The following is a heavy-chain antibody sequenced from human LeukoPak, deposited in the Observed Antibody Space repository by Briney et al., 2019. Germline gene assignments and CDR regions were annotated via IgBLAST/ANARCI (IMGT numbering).Heavy chain of an antibody. Sequence: SVKISCKASGGTFSSYAISWVRQAPGQGLEWMGGIIPIFGTANYAQKFQGRVTITADESTSTAYMELSSLRSEDTAVYYCARIRGDGYNYGMVYFDYWGQGTLVTVSS. D-gene: IGHD5-24*01. V-gene: IGHV1-69*13. J-gene: IGHJ4*02. CDR3: ARIRGDGYNYGMVYFDY. CDR1: GGTFSSYA. CDR2: IIPIFGTA.